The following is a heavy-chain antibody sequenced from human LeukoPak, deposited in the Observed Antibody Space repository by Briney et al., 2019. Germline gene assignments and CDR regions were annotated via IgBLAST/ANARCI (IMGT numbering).Heavy chain of an antibody. V-gene: IGHV3-30-3*01. CDR3: ARVRGDSAQHFDY. D-gene: IGHD2-15*01. J-gene: IGHJ4*02. Sequence: GGSLRLSCAATGFTFSSYAMHWARQAPGKGLEWVAVISYDGSNKYYADSVKGRFTISRDNSKNTLYLQMNSLRAEDTAVYYCARVRGDSAQHFDYWGQGTLVTVSS. CDR2: ISYDGSNK. CDR1: GFTFSSYA.